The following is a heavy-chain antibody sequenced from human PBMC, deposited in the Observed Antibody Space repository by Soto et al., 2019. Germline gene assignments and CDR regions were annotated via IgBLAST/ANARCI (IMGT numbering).Heavy chain of an antibody. CDR3: ARVSSSSGGNWFDP. D-gene: IGHD6-6*01. J-gene: IGHJ5*02. Sequence: SETLSLTCAVSGGSISSGGYSWSWIRQPPGKGLEWIGYIYHSGSTYYNPSLKSRVTISVDRSKNQFSLKLSSVTAADTAVYYCARVSSSSGGNWFDPWGQGTLVTVSA. CDR2: IYHSGST. CDR1: GGSISSGGYS. V-gene: IGHV4-30-2*01.